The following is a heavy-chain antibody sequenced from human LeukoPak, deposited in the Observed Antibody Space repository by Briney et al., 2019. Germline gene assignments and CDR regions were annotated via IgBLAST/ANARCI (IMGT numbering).Heavy chain of an antibody. V-gene: IGHV1-46*01. D-gene: IGHD3-22*01. J-gene: IGHJ4*02. Sequence: ASVKVSCKASGYTFTIYYIHWVRQAPGQGLEWMGIINPSGGSTSYAQKFQGRVTMTRDTSTSTVYMELSSLRSEDTAVYYCARVRNYYDSSGYSYYFDYWGQGTLVTVSS. CDR1: GYTFTIYY. CDR2: INPSGGST. CDR3: ARVRNYYDSSGYSYYFDY.